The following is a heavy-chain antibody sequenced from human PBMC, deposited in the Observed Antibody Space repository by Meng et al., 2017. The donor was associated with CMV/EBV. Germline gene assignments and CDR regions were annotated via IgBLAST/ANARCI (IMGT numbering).Heavy chain of an antibody. J-gene: IGHJ6*02. V-gene: IGHV1-69*05. CDR3: ARVRNSKTYDFWSSKNVGPMDV. CDR1: GGTFSSYA. Sequence: SVKVSCKASGGTFSSYAISWVRQAPGQELEWMGGIIPIFGTANYAQKFQGRVTITTDESTSTAYMELSSLRSEDTAVYYCARVRNSKTYDFWSSKNVGPMDVWGQGTTVTVSS. D-gene: IGHD3-3*01. CDR2: IIPIFGTA.